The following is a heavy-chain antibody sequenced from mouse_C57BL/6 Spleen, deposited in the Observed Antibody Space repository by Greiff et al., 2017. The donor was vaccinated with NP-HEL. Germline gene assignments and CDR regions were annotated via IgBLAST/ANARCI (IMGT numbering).Heavy chain of an antibody. CDR3: ARSFYSNYLFDY. D-gene: IGHD2-5*01. CDR2: INPYNGGT. Sequence: VQLQQSGPVLVKPGASVKMSCKASGYTFTDYYMNWVKQSHGKSLEWIGVINPYNGGTSYNQKFKGKATLTVDKSSSTAYMELNSLTSEDSAVYYCARSFYSNYLFDYWGQGTTLTVSS. CDR1: GYTFTDYY. J-gene: IGHJ2*01. V-gene: IGHV1-19*01.